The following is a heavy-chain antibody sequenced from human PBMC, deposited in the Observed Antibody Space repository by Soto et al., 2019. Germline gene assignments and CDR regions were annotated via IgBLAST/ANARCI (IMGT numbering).Heavy chain of an antibody. CDR1: GYTFTSYG. Sequence: GASVKVSCKASGYTFTSYGLSWVRQAPGQGLEWMGWISAYSGSTNYAQKFRGRVTMTRDTSTSAAYMELSRLKSDDTAVYYCARGTWLVHSSAWFNPFFDSWGQGTLVTVSS. J-gene: IGHJ4*02. D-gene: IGHD6-19*01. V-gene: IGHV1-18*01. CDR2: ISAYSGST. CDR3: ARGTWLVHSSAWFNPFFDS.